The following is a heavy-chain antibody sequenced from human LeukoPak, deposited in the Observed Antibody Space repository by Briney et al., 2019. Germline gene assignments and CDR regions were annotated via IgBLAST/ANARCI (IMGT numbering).Heavy chain of an antibody. V-gene: IGHV3-48*01. CDR2: ISSSSSTI. Sequence: PGGSLRLSCAASGFTFSSYSMNWVRHAPGKGLELVSYISSSSSTIYYADSVKGRFTISRDNAKNSLYLQMNSLRAEDTAVYYCARGNRWLVFYYYGMDVWGQGTTVTVSS. J-gene: IGHJ6*02. CDR3: ARGNRWLVFYYYGMDV. CDR1: GFTFSSYS. D-gene: IGHD6-19*01.